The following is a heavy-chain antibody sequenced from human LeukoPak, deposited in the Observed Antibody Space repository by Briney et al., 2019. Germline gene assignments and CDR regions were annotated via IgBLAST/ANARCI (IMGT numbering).Heavy chain of an antibody. CDR2: IKQDGSEK. Sequence: GGSLRLSCAASGFTFSSYWMSWVRQAPGKGLEWVANIKQDGSEKYYVDSVKGRFTISRDNSKNTLYLQMNSLRGEDTARYYCAKATIEQWLVKVDSFDSWGQGTLVSVSS. CDR3: AKATIEQWLVKVDSFDS. J-gene: IGHJ4*02. D-gene: IGHD6-19*01. CDR1: GFTFSSYW. V-gene: IGHV3-7*03.